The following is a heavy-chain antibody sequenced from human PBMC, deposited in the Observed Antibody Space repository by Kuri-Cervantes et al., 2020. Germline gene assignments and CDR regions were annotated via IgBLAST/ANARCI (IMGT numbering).Heavy chain of an antibody. V-gene: IGHV1-58*01. J-gene: IGHJ4*02. CDR2: IVVGSGNT. D-gene: IGHD3-3*01. CDR3: ARVEDRPTYHRYFDY. Sequence: SVKVSCKASGFTFTSSAVQWVRQARGQRLEWIGWIVVGSGNTNYAQKFQERVTITRDMSTSTAYMELSSLRSEDTAVYYCARVEDRPTYHRYFDYWGQGTLVTVSS. CDR1: GFTFTSSA.